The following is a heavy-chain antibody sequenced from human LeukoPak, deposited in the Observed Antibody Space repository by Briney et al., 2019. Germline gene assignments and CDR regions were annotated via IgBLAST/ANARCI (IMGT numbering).Heavy chain of an antibody. J-gene: IGHJ5*02. D-gene: IGHD3-16*01. V-gene: IGHV4-61*02. CDR1: GDSISSWNYF. CDR2: IHSDGLA. CDR3: ARDRQLGWFGP. Sequence: SETLSLTCTVSGDSISSWNYFWAWIRQSAGKGLEWIGRIHSDGLANYNPSLRSRVTISIDTSNNQFSLKVKSVTAADTATYYCARDRQLGWFGPWGQGILVTVSS.